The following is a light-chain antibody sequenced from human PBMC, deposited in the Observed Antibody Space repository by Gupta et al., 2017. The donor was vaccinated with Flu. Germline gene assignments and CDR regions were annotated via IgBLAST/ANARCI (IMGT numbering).Light chain of an antibody. CDR2: AAS. CDR3: QQSYSTLTWT. CDR1: QSISRY. J-gene: IGKJ1*01. V-gene: IGKV1-39*01. Sequence: DIQMTQSPSSLSASVGDRVTITCRASQSISRYLNWYQQKPGKAPKLLIYAASNLQSGVPSRFSGSGSGTDFTLSISSLQPEDFATYYCQQSYSTLTWTFGQGTRVDIK.